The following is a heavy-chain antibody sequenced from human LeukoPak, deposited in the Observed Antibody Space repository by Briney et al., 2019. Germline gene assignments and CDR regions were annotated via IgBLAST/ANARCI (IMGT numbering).Heavy chain of an antibody. D-gene: IGHD5-18*01. Sequence: SVKVSCTASGGTFSSYAISWVRQAPGQGLEWMGGIIPIFGTANYAQKFQGRVTITADESTSTAYMELSSLRSEDTAVYYCARVVRGYSYGDYWGQGTPVTVSS. CDR1: GGTFSSYA. CDR3: ARVVRGYSYGDY. J-gene: IGHJ4*02. CDR2: IIPIFGTA. V-gene: IGHV1-69*13.